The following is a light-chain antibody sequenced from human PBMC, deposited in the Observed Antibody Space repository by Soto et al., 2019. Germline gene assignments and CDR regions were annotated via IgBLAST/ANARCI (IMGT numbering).Light chain of an antibody. CDR1: QSIVYSDGNTY. V-gene: IGKV2-30*01. Sequence: DVVMTQSPLSLPVTLGQPASISCRSSQSIVYSDGNTYLNWFQQRPGQSPRRLIYKVSNRDSGVPDRFSGSGSGTDFTLKISRVEAEDVGVYYCMQGTHWPLTFGPGTKVDIK. J-gene: IGKJ3*01. CDR3: MQGTHWPLT. CDR2: KVS.